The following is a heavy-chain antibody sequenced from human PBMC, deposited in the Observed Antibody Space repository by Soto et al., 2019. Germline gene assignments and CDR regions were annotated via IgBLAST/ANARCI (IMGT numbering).Heavy chain of an antibody. J-gene: IGHJ5*02. Sequence: PSETLSLTCTVSGGSVSSGSYYWSWIRQPPGKGLEWIGYIYYSGSTNYNPSLKSRVTISVDTSKNQFSLKLSSVTAADTAVYYCARSHIWDAWFDPWGQGTLVNAPQ. V-gene: IGHV4-61*01. CDR1: GGSVSSGSYY. D-gene: IGHD3-3*02. CDR3: ARSHIWDAWFDP. CDR2: IYYSGST.